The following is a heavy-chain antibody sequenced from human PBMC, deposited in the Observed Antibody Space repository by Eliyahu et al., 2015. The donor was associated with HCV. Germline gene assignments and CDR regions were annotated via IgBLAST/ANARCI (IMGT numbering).Heavy chain of an antibody. CDR1: GDSVSSGSTA. J-gene: IGHJ3*02. V-gene: IGHV6-1*01. D-gene: IGHD2-15*01. CDR3: VSGYARNGFDI. CDR2: TYYLSKWIN. Sequence: QVQLLQSGPGLVKPSQTLSLTCAISGDSVSSGSTAWNWIXSSPSRGLEWLGRTYYLSKWINDYAVSVNSRIIINPDTSKNQFSLQLSSVTPEDTAVYYCVSGYARNGFDIWGQGTWVIVSS.